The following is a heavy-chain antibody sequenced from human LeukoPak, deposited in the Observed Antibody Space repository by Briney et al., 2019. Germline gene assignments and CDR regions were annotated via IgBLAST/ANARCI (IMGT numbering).Heavy chain of an antibody. V-gene: IGHV3-48*03. Sequence: GGSLRLSCAASGFTFSSYEMNWVRQAPGKGLEWVSYISSSGHTMYYADSVEGRFTISRDNAKNSLYLQMTSLRAEDTAVYYCARGSYCDIHDAFDIWGQGTMVTVSS. D-gene: IGHD3-9*01. J-gene: IGHJ3*02. CDR1: GFTFSSYE. CDR3: ARGSYCDIHDAFDI. CDR2: ISSSGHTM.